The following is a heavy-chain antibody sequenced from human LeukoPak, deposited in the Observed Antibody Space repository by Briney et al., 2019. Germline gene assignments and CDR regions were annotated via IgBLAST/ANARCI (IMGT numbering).Heavy chain of an antibody. Sequence: GASVKVSCKTSGYTFTGYYMHWVRQAPGQGLEWMGWINPKNGGTSYAQKFQGRVTMTRDTSISTALMDLSALRSDDTAVYYCARDLNGYNKEFDYWGQGTLVTVSS. CDR3: ARDLNGYNKEFDY. V-gene: IGHV1-2*02. D-gene: IGHD5-24*01. J-gene: IGHJ4*02. CDR1: GYTFTGYY. CDR2: INPKNGGT.